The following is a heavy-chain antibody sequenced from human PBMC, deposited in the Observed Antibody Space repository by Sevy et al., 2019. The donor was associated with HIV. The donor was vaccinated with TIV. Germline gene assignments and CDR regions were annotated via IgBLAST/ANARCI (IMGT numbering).Heavy chain of an antibody. CDR2: ISSSSSYI. V-gene: IGHV3-21*01. CDR1: GFTFSSYS. D-gene: IGHD3-3*01. Sequence: GGSLRLSCAASGFTFSSYSMNWVRQAPGKGLEWVSSISSSSSYIYYADSVKGRFTIPRDNAKNSLYLQMNSLRAEDTAVYYCARDHPGNYDFWSGYYTGYYYGMDVWGQGTTVTVSS. CDR3: ARDHPGNYDFWSGYYTGYYYGMDV. J-gene: IGHJ6*02.